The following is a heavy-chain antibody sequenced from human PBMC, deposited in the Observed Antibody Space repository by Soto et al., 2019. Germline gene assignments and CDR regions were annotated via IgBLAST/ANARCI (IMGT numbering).Heavy chain of an antibody. CDR2: IDPSDSYT. D-gene: IGHD6-13*01. V-gene: IGHV5-10-1*01. CDR1: GYSFTSYW. Sequence: PGESLKISCKGSGYSFTSYWISWVRQMPGKGLEWMGGIDPSDSYTNYSPSFQGHVTISADKSISTAYLQWSSLKASDTAMYYCARARAAAGAYYYYGMDVWGQGTTVTVS. J-gene: IGHJ6*02. CDR3: ARARAAAGAYYYYGMDV.